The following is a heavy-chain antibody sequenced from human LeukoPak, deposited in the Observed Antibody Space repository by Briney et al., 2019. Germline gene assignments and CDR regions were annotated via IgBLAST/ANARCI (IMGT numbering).Heavy chain of an antibody. J-gene: IGHJ4*02. CDR3: ARPRYSYGRSGWLLDY. D-gene: IGHD5-18*01. CDR2: ISSSGSYI. Sequence: GGSLRLSCAASGFTFSSYSMNWVRQPPGKGLEWVSSISSSGSYIYYAASVKARFTTTRENAQNSLYLQMNSMRVEDTAVYYCARPRYSYGRSGWLLDYWGQGTLVTVSS. V-gene: IGHV3-21*01. CDR1: GFTFSSYS.